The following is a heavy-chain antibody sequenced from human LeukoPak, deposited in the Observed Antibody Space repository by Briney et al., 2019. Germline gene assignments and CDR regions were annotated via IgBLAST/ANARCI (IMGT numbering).Heavy chain of an antibody. CDR3: ARDRGSYYGGQYDY. V-gene: IGHV1-18*01. D-gene: IGHD1-26*01. CDR2: ISAYNGNT. Sequence: ASVKVSCKASGYTFTIYGISWVRQAPGQGLEWMGWISAYNGNTNYAQKLQGRVTMTTDTSTSTAYMELRSLRSDDTAVYYCARDRGSYYGGQYDYWGQGTLVTVSS. CDR1: GYTFTIYG. J-gene: IGHJ4*02.